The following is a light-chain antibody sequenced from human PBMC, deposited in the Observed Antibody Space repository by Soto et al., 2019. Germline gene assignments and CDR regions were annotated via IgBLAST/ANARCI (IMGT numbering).Light chain of an antibody. CDR3: QQFDNLPLT. CDR2: DAS. J-gene: IGKJ4*01. CDR1: QDISHH. V-gene: IGKV1-33*01. Sequence: DLQMTQSPSSLSASVGDRITITCQASQDISHHLNWYQQKPGKAPKLLIYDASDFETGVPSRFSGSGSGTDFTFTISSLQPEDIATYYCQQFDNLPLTFGGGTKVESK.